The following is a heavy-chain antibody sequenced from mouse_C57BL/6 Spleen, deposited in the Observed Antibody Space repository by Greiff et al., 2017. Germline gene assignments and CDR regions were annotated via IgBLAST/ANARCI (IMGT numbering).Heavy chain of an antibody. J-gene: IGHJ2*01. D-gene: IGHD2-3*01. CDR2: IWSDGST. CDR1: GFSLTRYG. V-gene: IGHV2-6-1*01. CDR3: ARHGWGYCDY. Sequence: QVQLKESGPGLVAPSQSLSITCTVSGFSLTRYGVHWVRQPPGKGLEWLVVIWSDGSTTYNSALKSKPSISKDNSKSQCFLKMTSLQTDDTAMYYWARHGWGYCDYWGQGTTLTVSS.